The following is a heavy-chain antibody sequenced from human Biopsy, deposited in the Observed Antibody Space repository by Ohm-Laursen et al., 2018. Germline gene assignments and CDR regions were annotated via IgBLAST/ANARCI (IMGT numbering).Heavy chain of an antibody. CDR2: IYYSGST. D-gene: IGHD1-26*01. Sequence: GTLSLTCTVSGGSIYNFFWSWIRQPPGKGLEWIGYIYYSGSTNYNPSLKSRVTRSVDRSKNHFSLELSSVTAADTAVYYCARVGVGAPSIDYFDSWGQGALVTVSS. J-gene: IGHJ4*02. V-gene: IGHV4-59*01. CDR3: ARVGVGAPSIDYFDS. CDR1: GGSIYNFF.